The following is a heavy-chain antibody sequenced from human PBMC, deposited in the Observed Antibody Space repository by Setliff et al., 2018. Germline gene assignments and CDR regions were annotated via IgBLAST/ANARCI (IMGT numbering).Heavy chain of an antibody. V-gene: IGHV1-46*01. CDR1: GYSFISYD. CDR3: AREGYCSGGSSHRCVYYGMDV. Sequence: ASVKVSCKASGYSFISYDINWVRQAPGQGLEWMGIINPSGGSTSYAQKFQGRVTMTRDTSTSTVYMELSSLRSEDTAVYYCAREGYCSGGSSHRCVYYGMDVWGQGTTVTVSS. CDR2: INPSGGST. D-gene: IGHD2-15*01. J-gene: IGHJ6*02.